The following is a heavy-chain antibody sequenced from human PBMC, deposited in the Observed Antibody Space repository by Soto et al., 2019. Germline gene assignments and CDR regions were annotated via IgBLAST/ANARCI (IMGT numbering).Heavy chain of an antibody. D-gene: IGHD2-2*01. V-gene: IGHV3-23*01. CDR2: ITGSTGTT. CDR1: GFTFSNFA. Sequence: EVQVLESGGGSVQPGGSLRLSCAASGFTFSNFAMSWVRHAPGKGLEWVSEITGSTGTTYYADSVKGRFIISRDNSNSPVQLKMNRLGAEDTAVYYCAKDTSSSPYYMDVWGKGTTVTVSS. CDR3: AKDTSSSPYYMDV. J-gene: IGHJ6*03.